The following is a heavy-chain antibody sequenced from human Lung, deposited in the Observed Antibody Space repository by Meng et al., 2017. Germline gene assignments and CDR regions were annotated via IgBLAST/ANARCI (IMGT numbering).Heavy chain of an antibody. J-gene: IGHJ4*02. CDR2: INWNGGNV. CDR3: TRGPSLAMSAVPDY. D-gene: IGHD5/OR15-5a*01. CDR1: GFIFDDYG. Sequence: EVDLVGSGGSVVRPGGSLRLSCAASGFIFDDYGMSWVRQAPGKGLEWVSGINWNGGNVDYAVSVKGRFTISRDNAKNSLHLQMNSLRAEDTALYYCTRGPSLAMSAVPDYWGQGTLVTVSS. V-gene: IGHV3-20*04.